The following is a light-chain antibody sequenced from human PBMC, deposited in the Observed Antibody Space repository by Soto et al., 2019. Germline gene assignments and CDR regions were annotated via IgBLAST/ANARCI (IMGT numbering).Light chain of an antibody. CDR2: SNN. CDR3: AAWDDSLNGVV. V-gene: IGLV1-44*01. CDR1: SSNIGSNT. Sequence: QSVLTQPPSASGTPGQRVNISCSGSSSNIGSNTVNWYQQLPGTAPKLLIYSNNQRPSGVPDRFSGSKSGTSASLAISGLQSEDEAHYYCAAWDDSLNGVVFGGGTKLTVL. J-gene: IGLJ2*01.